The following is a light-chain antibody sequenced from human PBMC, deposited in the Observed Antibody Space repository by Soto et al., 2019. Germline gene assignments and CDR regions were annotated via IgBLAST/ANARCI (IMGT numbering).Light chain of an antibody. CDR2: EVS. J-gene: IGLJ2*01. CDR3: SSYAGSNNFVV. CDR1: SSDVGGYNY. V-gene: IGLV2-8*01. Sequence: QSVLTQPPSASGSPGQSVTISCTGTSSDVGGYNYVSWYQQHPGKAPKLMIYEVSKRPSGVPDRFSGSKSGNTASLTVSGLHADDEADYYCSSYAGSNNFVVFGGGTKVTVL.